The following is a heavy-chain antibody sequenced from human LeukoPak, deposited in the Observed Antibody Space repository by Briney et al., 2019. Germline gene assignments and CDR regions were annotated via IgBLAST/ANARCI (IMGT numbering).Heavy chain of an antibody. CDR1: GYTFTSYG. V-gene: IGHV1-18*01. Sequence: VASVKVSCKASGYTFTSYGISWVRQAPGQGLEWMGWISSYNGNTNYAQKLQGRVTMTTDTSTSTAYMELRSLRSDDTAVYYCAREGPEGVRGAKDHNWFDPWGQGTLVTVSS. CDR3: AREGPEGVRGAKDHNWFDP. CDR2: ISSYNGNT. J-gene: IGHJ5*02. D-gene: IGHD3-10*01.